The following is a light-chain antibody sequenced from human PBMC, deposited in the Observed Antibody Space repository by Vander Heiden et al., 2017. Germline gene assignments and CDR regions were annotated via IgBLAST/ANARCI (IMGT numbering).Light chain of an antibody. V-gene: IGLV1-47*01. Sequence: QSVLTQPPSASGTPGQRVTISCSGSRSNIGSNAVYLYQQLPGSTPKLVVYRNNRRHSGVPDRFSGSKSGTSASLAISGLRSEEEADYYCAAWDDSLSVLVFGGGTKRTVL. CDR2: RNN. CDR3: AAWDDSLSVLV. CDR1: RSNIGSNA. J-gene: IGLJ2*01.